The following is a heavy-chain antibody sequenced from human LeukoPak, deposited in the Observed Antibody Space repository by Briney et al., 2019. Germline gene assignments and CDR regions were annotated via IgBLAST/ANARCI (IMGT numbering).Heavy chain of an antibody. CDR2: ISISGDTT. Sequence: PGGSLRLSCGASGFTFSSHAMTWVRQAPGKGLEWVSAISISGDTTYYADAVKGRFTISRDNSKNTLYLQMNSLRAEDTAVYYCAREDYYDSSGHYAFDIWGQGTMVTVSS. J-gene: IGHJ3*02. V-gene: IGHV3-23*01. CDR1: GFTFSSHA. D-gene: IGHD3-22*01. CDR3: AREDYYDSSGHYAFDI.